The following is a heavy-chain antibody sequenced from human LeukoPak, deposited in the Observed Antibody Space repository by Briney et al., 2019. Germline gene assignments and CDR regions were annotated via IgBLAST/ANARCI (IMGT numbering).Heavy chain of an antibody. J-gene: IGHJ4*02. CDR2: IYPGDSYT. Sequence: ASVKVSCKGSGYSFPTYWITWVRQMRGKGLEGMGIIYPGDSYTNYMPSFQGQVTFSVDRSIDTAYVHWSTLKASDTAMYFCARALGSGTYLYYSDYWGQGTLVTVSS. CDR1: GYSFPTYW. V-gene: IGHV5-51*01. CDR3: ARALGSGTYLYYSDY. D-gene: IGHD3-10*01.